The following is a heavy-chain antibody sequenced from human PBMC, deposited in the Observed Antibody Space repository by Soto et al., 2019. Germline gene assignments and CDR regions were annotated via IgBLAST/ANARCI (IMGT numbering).Heavy chain of an antibody. CDR3: AKEVKKEKLDYHRDY. J-gene: IGHJ4*02. D-gene: IGHD4-17*01. CDR2: ISYVGSDK. CDR1: EFTFSNYG. Sequence: QVQLVESGGGVVQPGRSLRLSCVASEFTFSNYGMDWVRQGLGKGMEWVAVISYVGSDKYYADSVKGRFTISGDNSKNTLYLQMYSWRAEDTGVYYCAKEVKKEKLDYHRDYWCQGTLVTVSS. V-gene: IGHV3-30*18.